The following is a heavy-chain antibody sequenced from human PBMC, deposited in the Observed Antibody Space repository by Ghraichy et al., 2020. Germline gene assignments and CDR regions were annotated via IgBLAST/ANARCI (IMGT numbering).Heavy chain of an antibody. Sequence: SQTLSLTCAVYGGSFSDYYWCWIRQPPGKGLEWIGEINHSGSTNYNPSLKSRVTISVDTSKNQFSLTLSSVTAADTAVYYCARGGRAVPGRWIDPWGQGTLVTVSS. CDR2: INHSGST. CDR3: ARGGRAVPGRWIDP. V-gene: IGHV4-34*01. J-gene: IGHJ5*02. D-gene: IGHD1-14*01. CDR1: GGSFSDYY.